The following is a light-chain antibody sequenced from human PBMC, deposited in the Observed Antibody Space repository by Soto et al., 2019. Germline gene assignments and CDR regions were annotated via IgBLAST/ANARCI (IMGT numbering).Light chain of an antibody. V-gene: IGLV2-8*01. CDR2: AVS. CDR3: SSYAGSSTPYV. Sequence: QSALTQPPSASGSPGQSVTISCTGTSSDVGGYKYVSWYQQYPGKAPKLMIYAVSERPSGVPDRFSGSKSGNTASLTVSGLQAEDEADYYCSSYAGSSTPYVFGTGTKLTVL. CDR1: SSDVGGYKY. J-gene: IGLJ1*01.